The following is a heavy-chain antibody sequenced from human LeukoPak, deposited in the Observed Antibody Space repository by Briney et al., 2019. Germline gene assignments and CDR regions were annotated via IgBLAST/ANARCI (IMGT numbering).Heavy chain of an antibody. V-gene: IGHV4-34*01. CDR3: ARVGSRYCSGGSCYTLDY. CDR1: GGSFSGYY. J-gene: IGHJ4*02. CDR2: INHSGST. D-gene: IGHD2-15*01. Sequence: SETLSLTCAVYGGSFSGYYWSWIRQPPGKGLEWIGEINHSGSTNYNPSLKSRVTISVDTSKNQFSLKLSSVTAADTAVYYCARVGSRYCSGGSCYTLDYWGQGTLVTVSS.